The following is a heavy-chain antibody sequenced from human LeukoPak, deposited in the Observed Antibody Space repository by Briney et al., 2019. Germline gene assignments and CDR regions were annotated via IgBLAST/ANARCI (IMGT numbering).Heavy chain of an antibody. J-gene: IGHJ4*02. CDR2: IYRTGKT. V-gene: IGHV4-38-2*01. Sequence: SETLSLTCAVSTYSITSDYHWAWIRQAPGKGLEWIGSIYRTGKTYYIPAHKTRVTISVDTSKNQFSLRLSSVTASDTAVYFCARHVSGNVWFFDDWGQGTLVTVSS. CDR1: TYSITSDYH. CDR3: ARHVSGNVWFFDD. D-gene: IGHD1-26*01.